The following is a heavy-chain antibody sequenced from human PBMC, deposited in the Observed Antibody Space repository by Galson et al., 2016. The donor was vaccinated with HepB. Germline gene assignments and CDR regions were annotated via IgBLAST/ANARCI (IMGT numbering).Heavy chain of an antibody. J-gene: IGHJ2*01. Sequence: SLRLSCATSGFTFGSYAMNWVRQAPGKGLEWVSSIRSTSSYIYHADSVKGRFTISRDNARKSLYLQMNSLRAEDTAGYYCAASSNYDVLTGYSYWFFDLWGRGTPVTVSS. D-gene: IGHD3-9*01. CDR1: GFTFGSYA. V-gene: IGHV3-21*03. CDR2: IRSTSSYI. CDR3: AASSNYDVLTGYSYWFFDL.